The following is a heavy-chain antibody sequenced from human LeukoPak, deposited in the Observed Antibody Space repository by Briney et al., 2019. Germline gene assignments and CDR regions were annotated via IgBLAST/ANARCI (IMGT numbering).Heavy chain of an antibody. CDR2: IIPVFGTA. CDR1: GGTFSTYA. CDR3: ARLPFGSVRYGPL. Sequence: ASVKVSCKTSGGTFSTYAISWVRQAPGQGLEWMGGIIPVFGTADYAQKFLGRVTINADGSTSTAYMELSSLRSEDTAVYYCARLPFGSVRYGPLWGQGTLVTVSS. D-gene: IGHD3-10*01. J-gene: IGHJ4*02. V-gene: IGHV1-69*01.